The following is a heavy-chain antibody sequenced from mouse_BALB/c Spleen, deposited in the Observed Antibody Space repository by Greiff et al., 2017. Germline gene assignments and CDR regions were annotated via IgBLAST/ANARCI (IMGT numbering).Heavy chain of an antibody. CDR3: ASPLYGSSYGFAY. V-gene: IGHV14-1*02. Sequence: VQLQQSGAELVRPGALVKLSCKASGFNIKDYYMHWVKQRPEQGLEWIGWIDPENGNTIYDPKFQGKASITADTSSNTAYLQLSSLTSEDTAVYYCASPLYGSSYGFAYWGQGTLVTVSA. D-gene: IGHD1-1*01. CDR2: IDPENGNT. J-gene: IGHJ3*01. CDR1: GFNIKDYY.